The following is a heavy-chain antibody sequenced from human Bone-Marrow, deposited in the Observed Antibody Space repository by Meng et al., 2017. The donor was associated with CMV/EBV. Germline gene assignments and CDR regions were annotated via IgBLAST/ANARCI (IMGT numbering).Heavy chain of an antibody. V-gene: IGHV4-59*01. Sequence: ESLKISCTVSGGCISSYYWSWIRQPPGKGLEWIGYIYYSGSTNYNPSLKSRVTISVDTSKNQFSLKLSSVTAADTAVYYCAGGGSSWYYFDYWGQGTLVTVSS. D-gene: IGHD6-13*01. CDR1: GGCISSYY. CDR2: IYYSGST. CDR3: AGGGSSWYYFDY. J-gene: IGHJ4*02.